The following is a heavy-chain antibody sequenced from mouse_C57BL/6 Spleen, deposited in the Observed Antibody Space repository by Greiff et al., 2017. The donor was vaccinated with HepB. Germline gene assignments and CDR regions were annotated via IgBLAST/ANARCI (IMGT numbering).Heavy chain of an antibody. CDR3: ASEGDGNDWYFDD. CDR1: GYTFTSYW. J-gene: IGHJ1*03. CDR2: IDPSDSET. Sequence: QVQLQQPGAELVRPGSSVKLSCKASGYTFTSYWMHWVKQRPIQGLEWIGNIDPSDSETHYNQKFKDKATLTVDKSSSTAYLQLSSLTSEDSAVYYCASEGDGNDWYFDDWGTGTTVTVSS. D-gene: IGHD2-1*01. V-gene: IGHV1-52*01.